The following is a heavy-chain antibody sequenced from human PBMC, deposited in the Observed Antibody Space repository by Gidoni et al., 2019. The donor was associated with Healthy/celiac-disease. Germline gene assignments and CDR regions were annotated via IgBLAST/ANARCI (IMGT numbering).Heavy chain of an antibody. Sequence: EVQLLESGGGLVQPGGSLRLSCAASGFTFSSYAMSWVRQAPGKGLEWVSAISGSGGSTYYADSVKGRLTISRDNSKNTLYLQMNSLRAEDTAVYYCAKLRGYSYGYGFYFDYWGQGTLVTVSS. CDR1: GFTFSSYA. V-gene: IGHV3-23*01. CDR2: ISGSGGST. D-gene: IGHD5-18*01. J-gene: IGHJ4*02. CDR3: AKLRGYSYGYGFYFDY.